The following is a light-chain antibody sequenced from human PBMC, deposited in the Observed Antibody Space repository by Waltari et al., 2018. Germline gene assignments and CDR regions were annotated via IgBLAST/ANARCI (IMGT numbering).Light chain of an antibody. Sequence: EMLLSQSPATLSWPPGERATLSCRASQSGSRYLAWYQQKPGQAPRPLLYDGSSRATGIPDRFSGSGSGTDFSLTISRLEPEDFAVYYCQKYGSLPATFGQGTKVEIK. J-gene: IGKJ1*01. CDR3: QKYGSLPAT. V-gene: IGKV3-20*01. CDR2: DGS. CDR1: QSGSRY.